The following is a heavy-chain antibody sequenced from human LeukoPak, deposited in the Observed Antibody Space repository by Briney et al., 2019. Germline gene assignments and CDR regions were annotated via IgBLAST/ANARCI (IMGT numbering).Heavy chain of an antibody. D-gene: IGHD3-16*01. CDR2: ITSNSATI. Sequence: TGGSLRLSCAASGFTFSVYSMNWVRQPPGMGLEWVSYITSNSATIQYADSVKGRFTISRDNGKNSLSLQMNSLRDEDTAVYYCARSVGGHFDYWGQGMLVTVSS. J-gene: IGHJ4*02. CDR1: GFTFSVYS. V-gene: IGHV3-48*02. CDR3: ARSVGGHFDY.